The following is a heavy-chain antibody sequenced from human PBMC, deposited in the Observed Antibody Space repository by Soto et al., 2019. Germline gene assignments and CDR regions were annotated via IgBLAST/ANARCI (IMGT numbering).Heavy chain of an antibody. J-gene: IGHJ6*02. Sequence: SETLSLTCTVSGGSISSYYWSWIRQPPGKGLEWIGYIYYSGSTNYNPSLKSRVTISVDTSKNQFSLKLSSVTAADTAVYYCASLGGAGFAEPYYYYGMDVWGQGTTVTVSS. CDR1: GGSISSYY. V-gene: IGHV4-59*01. CDR2: IYYSGST. CDR3: ASLGGAGFAEPYYYYGMDV. D-gene: IGHD3-10*01.